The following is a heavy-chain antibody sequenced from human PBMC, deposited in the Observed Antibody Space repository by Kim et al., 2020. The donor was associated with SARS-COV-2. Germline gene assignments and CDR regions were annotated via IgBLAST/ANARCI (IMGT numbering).Heavy chain of an antibody. CDR3: ARDGGLYSSGKDAFDI. Sequence: GGSLRLSCAPSGFTFSSYCMTWVRQAPGKGLECVANIKQDGNQTYYVDSVKGRFTISRDNAKNTLYLQMNSLRAEDTAVYYCARDGGLYSSGKDAFDIWGQGALLSPSS. D-gene: IGHD6-19*01. J-gene: IGHJ3*02. CDR1: GFTFSSYC. V-gene: IGHV3-7*01. CDR2: IKQDGNQT.